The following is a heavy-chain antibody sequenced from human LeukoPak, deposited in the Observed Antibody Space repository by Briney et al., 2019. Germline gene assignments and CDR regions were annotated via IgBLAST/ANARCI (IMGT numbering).Heavy chain of an antibody. Sequence: GASVKVSCKASGYTFTSYYMHWVRQAPGQGLEWMGWINPNSGGTNYAQKFQGWVTMTRDTSISTAYMELSRLRSDDTAVYYCARLYCSGGSCYFDYWGQGTLVTVSS. CDR3: ARLYCSGGSCYFDY. D-gene: IGHD2-15*01. J-gene: IGHJ4*02. CDR2: INPNSGGT. V-gene: IGHV1-2*04. CDR1: GYTFTSYY.